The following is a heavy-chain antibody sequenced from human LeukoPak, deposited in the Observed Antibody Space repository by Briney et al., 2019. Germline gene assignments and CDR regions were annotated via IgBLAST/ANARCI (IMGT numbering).Heavy chain of an antibody. CDR2: IYYSGST. CDR1: GGSISSSSYY. Sequence: KASETLSLTCTVSGGSISSSSYYWGWIRQPPGKGLKWIGSIYYSGSTYYNPSLKSRVTISVDTSKNQFSLKLSSVTAADTAVYYCASHRGCSYGYNYWGQGTLVTVSS. J-gene: IGHJ4*02. D-gene: IGHD5-18*01. V-gene: IGHV4-39*01. CDR3: ASHRGCSYGYNY.